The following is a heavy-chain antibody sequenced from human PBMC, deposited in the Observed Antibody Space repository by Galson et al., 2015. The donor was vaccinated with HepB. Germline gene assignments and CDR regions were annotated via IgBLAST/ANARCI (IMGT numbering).Heavy chain of an antibody. CDR3: ARVPKYGSGSYYGRPGRYFDY. CDR2: INTNTGNP. J-gene: IGHJ4*02. V-gene: IGHV7-4-1*02. Sequence: SCKASGYTFTSYAMNWVRQAPGQGLEWMGWINTNTGNPTYAQGFTGRFVFSLDTSVSTAYLQISSLKAEDTAVYYCARVPKYGSGSYYGRPGRYFDYWGQGTLVPVSS. D-gene: IGHD3-10*01. CDR1: GYTFTSYA.